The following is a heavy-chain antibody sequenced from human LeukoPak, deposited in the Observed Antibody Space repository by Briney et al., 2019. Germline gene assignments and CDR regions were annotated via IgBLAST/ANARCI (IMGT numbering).Heavy chain of an antibody. D-gene: IGHD2-2*01. V-gene: IGHV1-69*01. J-gene: IGHJ6*02. CDR3: ARGTRYCSSTSCQSSLYYYYYGMDV. CDR2: IIPIFGTA. CDR1: GGTFSSYA. Sequence: ASVKVSCKASGGTFSSYAISWVRQAPGQGLEWMGGIIPIFGTANYAQKFQGRVTITADESTSTAYMELSSLRSEDTAVYYCARGTRYCSSTSCQSSLYYYYYGMDVWGQGTTVTVSS.